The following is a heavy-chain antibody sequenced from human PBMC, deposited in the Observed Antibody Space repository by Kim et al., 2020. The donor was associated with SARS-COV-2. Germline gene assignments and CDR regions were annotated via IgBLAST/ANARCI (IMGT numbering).Heavy chain of an antibody. J-gene: IGHJ4*02. V-gene: IGHV4-59*01. Sequence: SETLSLTCTVSGGSISSDYWSWIRQPPGKGLECIAYMYYRGSPNYNTSLKSRVTLSLDTSKNQFSLKLSSVTAADTAVYYCARVHVRQNYFFDYWGQGALVTVSS. CDR2: MYYRGSP. D-gene: IGHD3-16*01. CDR3: ARVHVRQNYFFDY. CDR1: GGSISSDY.